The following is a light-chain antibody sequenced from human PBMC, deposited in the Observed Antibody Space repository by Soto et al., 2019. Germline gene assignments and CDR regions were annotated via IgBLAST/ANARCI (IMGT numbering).Light chain of an antibody. J-gene: IGKJ4*01. CDR1: QGISSS. Sequence: DIQLTQSPSFLSASVGDRVTITCRASQGISSSLAWYQQKPGKAPKLLIYVASTLQSGVPSRFSGSGSGTEFTLTNSSLQPDYFATYYCQQDNNYPLTFGGGTKVEIK. CDR3: QQDNNYPLT. CDR2: VAS. V-gene: IGKV1-9*01.